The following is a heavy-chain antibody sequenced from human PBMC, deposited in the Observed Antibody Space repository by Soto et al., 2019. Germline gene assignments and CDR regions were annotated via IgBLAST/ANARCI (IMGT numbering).Heavy chain of an antibody. D-gene: IGHD2-15*01. Sequence: GGSLRLSCAASGFTFSSYAMSWVRQAPGKGLEWVSAISGSGGSTYYADSVKGRFTISRDNSKNTLYLQMNSLRAEDTAVYYCAKAVFHCSGGSCYSQPIDPWGQGT. CDR1: GFTFSSYA. CDR2: ISGSGGST. V-gene: IGHV3-23*01. CDR3: AKAVFHCSGGSCYSQPIDP. J-gene: IGHJ5*02.